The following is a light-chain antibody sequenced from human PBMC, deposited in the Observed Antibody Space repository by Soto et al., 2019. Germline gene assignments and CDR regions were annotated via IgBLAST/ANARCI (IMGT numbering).Light chain of an antibody. Sequence: DIQMTQSPSSLSASVGDRVAITCRASQSISSWLNWYQQKRGTAPMLLIYHASTLESGVPSRFSGSGSGTEFTLTIINLQPDDFATYYCQQYNSYSFGQGTKVDIK. CDR1: QSISSW. CDR3: QQYNSYS. V-gene: IGKV1-5*01. J-gene: IGKJ1*01. CDR2: HAS.